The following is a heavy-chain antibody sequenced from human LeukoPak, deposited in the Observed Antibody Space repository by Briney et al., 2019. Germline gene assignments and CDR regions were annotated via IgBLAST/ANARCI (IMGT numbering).Heavy chain of an antibody. Sequence: SETLSLTCTVSGYSISSGYYWGWIRQPPGKGLEWIGSIYHSGSTYYNPSLKSRVTISVDTSKNQFSLKLSSVTAADTAVYYCARGLMAPRYNWFDPWGQGTLVTVSS. D-gene: IGHD2-8*01. CDR2: IYHSGST. J-gene: IGHJ5*02. CDR1: GYSISSGYY. V-gene: IGHV4-38-2*02. CDR3: ARGLMAPRYNWFDP.